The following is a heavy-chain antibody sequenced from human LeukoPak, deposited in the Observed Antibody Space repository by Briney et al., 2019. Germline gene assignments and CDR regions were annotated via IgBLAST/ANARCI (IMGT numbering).Heavy chain of an antibody. Sequence: ASVKVSCKTSVYTFISYDIHWVRQATGQGLEWMGWMNPNNGYTGYAQKFQGRVTITRDTSTNTAYMELRSLRSDDTAVYYCARDGCSGGSCQKKQFDYWGQGTLVTVSS. V-gene: IGHV1-8*03. CDR2: MNPNNGYT. D-gene: IGHD2-15*01. CDR3: ARDGCSGGSCQKKQFDY. J-gene: IGHJ4*02. CDR1: VYTFISYD.